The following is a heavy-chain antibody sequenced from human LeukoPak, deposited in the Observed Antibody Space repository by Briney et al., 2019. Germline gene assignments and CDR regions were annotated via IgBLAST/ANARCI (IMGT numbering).Heavy chain of an antibody. CDR3: ARVGTYDAFDI. J-gene: IGHJ3*02. CDR1: GFTVSSKY. D-gene: IGHD3-10*01. V-gene: IGHV3-66*01. CDR2: IYSGGSA. Sequence: PGGSLRLSCVVSGFTVSSKYMSWVRQAPGKGLEWVSVIYSGGSAYYADSVKGRFTISRDNSKNTLYLQMNSLRAEDTAVYYCARVGTYDAFDIWGQGTMVTVSS.